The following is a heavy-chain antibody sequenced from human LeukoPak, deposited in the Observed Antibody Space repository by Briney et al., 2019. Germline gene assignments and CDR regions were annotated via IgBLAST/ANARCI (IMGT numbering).Heavy chain of an antibody. V-gene: IGHV1-2*02. J-gene: IGHJ4*02. CDR2: INPNSGGT. D-gene: IGHD2-2*01. CDR1: GYTFTGYY. Sequence: ASVKVSCKASGYTFTGYYMHWVRQAPGQGLEWMGWINPNSGGTNYAQKFQGRVTMTRDTSISTAYMELSRLRSDDTAVYYCANLGYCSSTSCPNFDYWGQRTLVTVSS. CDR3: ANLGYCSSTSCPNFDY.